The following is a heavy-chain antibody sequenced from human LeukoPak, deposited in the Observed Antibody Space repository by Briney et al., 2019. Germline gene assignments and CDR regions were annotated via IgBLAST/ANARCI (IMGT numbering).Heavy chain of an antibody. J-gene: IGHJ5*02. CDR3: ARGDTRYCSSTSCLDWFDP. D-gene: IGHD2-2*01. CDR2: ISAYNGNT. CDR1: GYTFTSYG. Sequence: GASVKVSCKASGYTFTSYGISWVRRAPGQGLEWMGWISAYNGNTNYAQKLQGRVTMTTDTSTSTAYMELRSLRSDDTAVYYCARGDTRYCSSTSCLDWFDPWGQGTLVTVSS. V-gene: IGHV1-18*01.